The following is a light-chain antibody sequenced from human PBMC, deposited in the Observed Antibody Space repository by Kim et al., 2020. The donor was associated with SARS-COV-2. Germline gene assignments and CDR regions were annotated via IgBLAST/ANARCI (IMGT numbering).Light chain of an antibody. CDR2: NAS. V-gene: IGKV3-15*01. J-gene: IGKJ4*01. CDR1: QSVSTN. Sequence: EIVMTQSPATLSVSPGERATLSCRASQSVSTNLAWYQQKPGQAPRVLIFNASTRASGIPARFSGGGSGTEFTLTISSLQSEDFSFYYCQQCHNWPLTFGGGTKVDIK. CDR3: QQCHNWPLT.